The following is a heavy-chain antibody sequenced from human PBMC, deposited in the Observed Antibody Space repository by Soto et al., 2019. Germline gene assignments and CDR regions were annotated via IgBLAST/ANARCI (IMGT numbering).Heavy chain of an antibody. V-gene: IGHV4-31*03. D-gene: IGHD3-3*01. Sequence: PSETLSLTCTVSGGSISSGGYYWSWIRQHPGKGLEWIGYIYYSGSTYYNPSLKSRVTISVDTSKNQSSLKLSSVTAADTAVYYCARESITIFGVANYYYYGMDVWGQGTTVTVSS. J-gene: IGHJ6*02. CDR1: GGSISSGGYY. CDR2: IYYSGST. CDR3: ARESITIFGVANYYYYGMDV.